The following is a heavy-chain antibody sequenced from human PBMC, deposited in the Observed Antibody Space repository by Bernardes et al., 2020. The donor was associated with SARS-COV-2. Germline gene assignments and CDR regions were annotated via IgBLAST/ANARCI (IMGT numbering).Heavy chain of an antibody. Sequence: SGPTLVKPKQTLTLTCSFSGFSLTTRGVGVGWVRQPPGKALEWLALIYWDDDNHSSPSLQNRVTITKDTSRNQVVFTMTNMDPVDTATYFCAREVSHYYYAMDVWGQGTTVIVSS. CDR3: AREVSHYYYAMDV. V-gene: IGHV2-5*02. CDR2: IYWDDDN. J-gene: IGHJ6*02. CDR1: GFSLTTRGVG.